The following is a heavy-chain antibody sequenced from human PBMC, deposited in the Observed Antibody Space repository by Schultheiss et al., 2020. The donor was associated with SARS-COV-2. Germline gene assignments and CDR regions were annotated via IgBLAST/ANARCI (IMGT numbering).Heavy chain of an antibody. CDR1: GGTFSNSG. V-gene: IGHV1-69*13. D-gene: IGHD1-26*01. CDR3: AREVDSGFEY. J-gene: IGHJ4*02. CDR2: IIPVFGTA. Sequence: SVKVSCKASGGTFSNSGINWVRQAPGQGLEWMGGIIPVFGTAIYAQKLQGRVTITADESTSTAYMELSSLRSEDTAVYYCAREVDSGFEYWGQGTLVTVSS.